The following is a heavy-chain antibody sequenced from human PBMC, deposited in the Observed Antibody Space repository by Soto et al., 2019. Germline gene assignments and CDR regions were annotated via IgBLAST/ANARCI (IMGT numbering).Heavy chain of an antibody. CDR3: ARDPEGYNPWIDY. CDR2: IKQDGSEK. CDR1: GFTFSSYW. J-gene: IGHJ4*02. D-gene: IGHD1-1*01. V-gene: IGHV3-7*03. Sequence: EVQLVESGGGLVQPGGSLRLSCAASGFTFSSYWMSWVRQAPGKGLEWVANIKQDGSEKYYVDSVKGRFTISRDNAKNSLYLQMNSLRAEDTAVYYCARDPEGYNPWIDYWGQGTLVTVSS.